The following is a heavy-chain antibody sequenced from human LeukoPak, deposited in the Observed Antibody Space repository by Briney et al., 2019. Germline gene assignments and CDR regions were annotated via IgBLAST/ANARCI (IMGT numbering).Heavy chain of an antibody. J-gene: IGHJ4*02. Sequence: ASVKVSCKVSGYTLTELSMHWVRQAPGIGLEWMGGFDPEDGETIYAQKFQGRVTMTEDTSTDTAYMELSSLRSEDTAVYYCATSGYSSSWPLDYWGQGTLVTVSS. CDR1: GYTLTELS. CDR3: ATSGYSSSWPLDY. D-gene: IGHD6-13*01. V-gene: IGHV1-24*01. CDR2: FDPEDGET.